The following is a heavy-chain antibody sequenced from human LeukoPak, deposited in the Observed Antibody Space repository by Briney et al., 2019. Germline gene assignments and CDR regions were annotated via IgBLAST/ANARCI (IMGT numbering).Heavy chain of an antibody. J-gene: IGHJ4*02. CDR3: VKRSAYYFDY. V-gene: IGHV3-64D*06. CDR2: ISSNGGTT. CDR1: GFTFSSYA. Sequence: GGSLRLSCSASGFTFSSYAMHWVRQAPGKGLEFVSGISSNGGTTYYADSVKGRFTISRDNSKNTLYLRMSSLRAEDTAVYYCVKRSAYYFDYWGQGTLVTVSS.